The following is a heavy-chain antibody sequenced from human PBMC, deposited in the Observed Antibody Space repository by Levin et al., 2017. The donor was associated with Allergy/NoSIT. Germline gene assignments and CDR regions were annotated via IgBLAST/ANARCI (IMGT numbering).Heavy chain of an antibody. J-gene: IGHJ4*02. CDR1: GFTFSNYG. CDR3: ARGHGVVATIFVPPDY. CDR2: IWYDESYK. V-gene: IGHV3-33*01. D-gene: IGHD5-12*01. Sequence: GESLKISCAASGFTFSNYGMYWVRQAPGKGLEWVAVIWYDESYKYYADSVKGRFTVSRDNSKNTLYLQLNSLRAEDTAVYYCARGHGVVATIFVPPDYWGQGSLVTVSS.